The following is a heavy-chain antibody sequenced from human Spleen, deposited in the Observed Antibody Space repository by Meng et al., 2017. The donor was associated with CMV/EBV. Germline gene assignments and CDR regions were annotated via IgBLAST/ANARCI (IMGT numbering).Heavy chain of an antibody. Sequence: ASVKVSCKSSGYVFLSYGVSWVRQAPGQGLEWLGWISGYSGKTNYAQRFQGRVTMTTDTSTSTAYMELRSLRSDDTAVYYCARDIGGAVVVPAAIIGMDVWGQGTTVTVSS. CDR1: GYVFLSYG. CDR3: ARDIGGAVVVPAAIIGMDV. CDR2: ISGYSGKT. V-gene: IGHV1-18*01. J-gene: IGHJ6*02. D-gene: IGHD2-2*01.